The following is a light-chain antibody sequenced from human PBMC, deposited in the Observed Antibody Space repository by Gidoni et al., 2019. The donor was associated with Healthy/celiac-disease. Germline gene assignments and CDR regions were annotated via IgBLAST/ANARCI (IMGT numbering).Light chain of an antibody. CDR1: QSVSSSY. J-gene: IGKJ2*01. V-gene: IGKV3-20*01. CDR3: QQYGSSSMYT. Sequence: EIVFTQSPGTLSLSPGERATLSCRASQSVSSSYLAWYQQTPGQAPRLLIYGASSRATGIPDRFSGSGSGTDFTFTISLLEPEDFAVYYCQQYGSSSMYTFGQGTKLEIK. CDR2: GAS.